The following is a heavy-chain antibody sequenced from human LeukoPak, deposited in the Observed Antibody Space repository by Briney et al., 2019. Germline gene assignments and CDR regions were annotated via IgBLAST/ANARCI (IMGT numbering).Heavy chain of an antibody. CDR1: EYTFTAYY. J-gene: IGHJ4*02. CDR2: INPNSGGT. CDR3: ARDTYGDYPLDY. V-gene: IGHV1-2*02. Sequence: ALVNVSCKPSEYTFTAYYMHWVRRAPGQGLEWMGWINPNSGGTNYAQKFQGRVTMTRDTSISTAYMELSRLRSDDTAVYYCARDTYGDYPLDYWGQGTLVTVSS. D-gene: IGHD4-17*01.